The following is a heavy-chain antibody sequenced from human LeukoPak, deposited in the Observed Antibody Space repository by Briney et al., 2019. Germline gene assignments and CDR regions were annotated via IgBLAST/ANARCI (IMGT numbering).Heavy chain of an antibody. J-gene: IGHJ5*02. D-gene: IGHD4-17*01. CDR2: INPNSGGT. Sequence: GASVKVSCKASGYTFTGYYMHWVRQAPGQGLEWMGWINPNSGGTNYAQKFQGRVTMTRDTSISTAYMELTRLRSDDTAVYYCARAFTGTSRRYGDYWFDPWGQGTLVTVSA. CDR1: GYTFTGYY. V-gene: IGHV1-2*02. CDR3: ARAFTGTSRRYGDYWFDP.